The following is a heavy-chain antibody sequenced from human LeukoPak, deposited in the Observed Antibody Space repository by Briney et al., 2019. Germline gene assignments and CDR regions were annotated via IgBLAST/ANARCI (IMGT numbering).Heavy chain of an antibody. J-gene: IGHJ4*02. CDR2: ISWNSGSI. Sequence: GRSLRLSCAASGFTFDDYAMHWVRQAPGKGLEWVSGISWNSGSIGYADSVKGRFTISRDNAKNSLYLQMNSLRAEDTALYYCAKLSGFGSIVGREFDYWGQGTLVTVSS. CDR3: AKLSGFGSIVGREFDY. D-gene: IGHD3-22*01. CDR1: GFTFDDYA. V-gene: IGHV3-9*01.